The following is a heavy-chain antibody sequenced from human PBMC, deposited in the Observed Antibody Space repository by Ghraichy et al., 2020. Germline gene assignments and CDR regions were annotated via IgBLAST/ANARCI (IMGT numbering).Heavy chain of an antibody. D-gene: IGHD1-1*01. CDR3: ASEHTSTTRFHY. J-gene: IGHJ4*02. V-gene: IGHV4-39*01. CDR2: IYNSGST. CDR1: GGSVSSSTYY. Sequence: GSLRLSCTVSGGSVSSSTYYWGWIRQTPGKGLEWIGNIYNSGSTYYNPFLKSRVTISVDTSKNQFSLMLSSVTAADTAVYYCASEHTSTTRFHYWGQGTLVTVSS.